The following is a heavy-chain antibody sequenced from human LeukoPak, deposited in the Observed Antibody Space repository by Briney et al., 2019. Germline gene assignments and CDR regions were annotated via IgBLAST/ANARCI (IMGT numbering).Heavy chain of an antibody. CDR3: ARGGRYFDRSLQLQYNWFDP. CDR2: INHSGST. Sequence: PSETLSLTCAVYGGSFSGYYWSWIRQPPGKGLEWIGEINHSGSTNYNPSLKSRVTISVDTSKNQFSLKLSSVTAADTAVYYCARGGRYFDRSLQLQYNWFDPWGQGTLVTVSS. D-gene: IGHD3-9*01. J-gene: IGHJ5*02. V-gene: IGHV4-34*01. CDR1: GGSFSGYY.